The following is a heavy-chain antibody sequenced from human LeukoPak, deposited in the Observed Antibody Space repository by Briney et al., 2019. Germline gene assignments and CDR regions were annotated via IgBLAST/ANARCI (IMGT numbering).Heavy chain of an antibody. CDR3: ARSRGRKVTPFDY. Sequence: SETLSLTCTVSGGSISTYYWSWIRQPPGKGLEWIGYIYTSGSTDYNPSLKNRVTISLDTSNNQFSLNLNSVTAADTAVYYCARSRGRKVTPFDYWGQGILVTVSS. CDR1: GGSISTYY. J-gene: IGHJ4*02. D-gene: IGHD3-10*01. V-gene: IGHV4-4*09. CDR2: IYTSGST.